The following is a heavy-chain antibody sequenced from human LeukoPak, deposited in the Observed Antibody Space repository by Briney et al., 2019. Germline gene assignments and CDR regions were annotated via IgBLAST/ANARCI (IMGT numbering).Heavy chain of an antibody. CDR2: ISSSGSTI. CDR1: GXTFSSYE. CDR3: ARLSTVTTFDY. D-gene: IGHD4-17*01. V-gene: IGHV3-48*03. J-gene: IGHJ4*02. Sequence: LSXXXXGXTFSSYEMNWVRQAPGKGLEWVSYISSSGSTIYYADSVKGRFTISRDNAKNSLYLQMNSLRAEDTAVYYCARLSTVTTFDYWGQGTLVTVPS.